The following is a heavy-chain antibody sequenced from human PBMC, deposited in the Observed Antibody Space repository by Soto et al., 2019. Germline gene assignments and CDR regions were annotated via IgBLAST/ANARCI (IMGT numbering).Heavy chain of an antibody. Sequence: ASVKVSCKASGYTFTGYYIHWVRQAPGQGLEWMGWIRSNGGDPKYSQKFQDRVTMTRDTSMNTVYMELSRLRSDDTAVYYCARDERSYGEPPFDYWGQGTLVTVSS. D-gene: IGHD3-16*01. J-gene: IGHJ4*02. CDR3: ARDERSYGEPPFDY. V-gene: IGHV1-2*02. CDR2: IRSNGGDP. CDR1: GYTFTGYY.